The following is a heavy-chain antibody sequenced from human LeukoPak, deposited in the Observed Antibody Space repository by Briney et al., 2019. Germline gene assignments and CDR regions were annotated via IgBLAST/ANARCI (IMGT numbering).Heavy chain of an antibody. J-gene: IGHJ4*02. V-gene: IGHV3-7*01. D-gene: IGHD3-22*01. CDR1: GFTLSSYW. Sequence: GGSLRLSCAASGFTLSSYWMNWVRQASGKGLEWVANIKQDGSEKYYVDSVKGRFTISRDNAQNSLYLQVNSLRAEDTAVYYCARSRFYFDGTAYYPGSFDSWGQGTLVTFSS. CDR3: ARSRFYFDGTAYYPGSFDS. CDR2: IKQDGSEK.